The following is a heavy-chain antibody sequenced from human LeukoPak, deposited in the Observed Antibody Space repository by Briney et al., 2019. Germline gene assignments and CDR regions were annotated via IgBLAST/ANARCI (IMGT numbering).Heavy chain of an antibody. CDR2: IKHRGST. CDR1: GGSFSGYY. D-gene: IGHD1-1*01. J-gene: IGHJ6*03. CDR3: ARDSAGMNWYYYYYMDV. V-gene: IGHV4-34*01. Sequence: SETLSLTCAVYGGSFSGYYWSWIRQPPGKGLEWIGEIKHRGSTNYNPSLKSRVTISVDTSKSQFYLKLSSVPAADTAVYYCARDSAGMNWYYYYYMDVWGKGTTVTVSS.